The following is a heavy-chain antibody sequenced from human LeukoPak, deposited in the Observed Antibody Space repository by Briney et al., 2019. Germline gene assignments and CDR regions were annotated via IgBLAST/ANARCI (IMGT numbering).Heavy chain of an antibody. Sequence: GGSLRLSCAASGFTFDDYAMHWVRQAPGKGLEWVSLISWDGGSTYYADSVKGRFTISRDNSKNSLYLQMNSLRAEDTALYYCAKDAGARGGPGYYYYYMDVWGKGTTVTVSS. D-gene: IGHD2-15*01. CDR1: GFTFDDYA. CDR3: AKDAGARGGPGYYYYYMDV. V-gene: IGHV3-43D*03. CDR2: ISWDGGST. J-gene: IGHJ6*03.